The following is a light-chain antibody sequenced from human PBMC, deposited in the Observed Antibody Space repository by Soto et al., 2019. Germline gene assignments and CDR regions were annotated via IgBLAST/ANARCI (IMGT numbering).Light chain of an antibody. J-gene: IGKJ1*01. CDR3: LQYDTYPGT. Sequence: DIQMTQSPSTLSGSAGERITITCRASQGIRTYLAWYQQKPDKAPKMLIYDASTLESGVPSRFSGSGSGADFTLTISSLQPDDCATYFCLQYDTYPGTFGQGTTVEMK. CDR2: DAS. CDR1: QGIRTY. V-gene: IGKV1-5*01.